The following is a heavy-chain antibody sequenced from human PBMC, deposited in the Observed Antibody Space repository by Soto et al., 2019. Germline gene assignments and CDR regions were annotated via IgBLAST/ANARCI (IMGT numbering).Heavy chain of an antibody. CDR3: AKGKQLPMTYYYYGMDV. V-gene: IGHV3-23*01. D-gene: IGHD6-13*01. CDR1: GFTFSSYA. J-gene: IGHJ6*02. CDR2: ISGSGGST. Sequence: PGGSLRLSCAASGFTFSSYAISWVRQAPGKGLEWVSAISGSGGSTYYADSVKGRFTISRDNSKNTLYLQMNSLRAEDTAVYYCAKGKQLPMTYYYYGMDVWGQGTTVTVS.